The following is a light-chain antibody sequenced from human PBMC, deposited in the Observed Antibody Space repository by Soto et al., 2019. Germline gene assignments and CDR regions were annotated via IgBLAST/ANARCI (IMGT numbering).Light chain of an antibody. CDR3: CSYAGSYV. CDR1: SSDVGGYNY. J-gene: IGLJ1*01. CDR2: DVS. V-gene: IGLV2-11*01. Sequence: QSVLTQPRSVSGSHGQSVTISCTGTSSDVGGYNYVSWYQQHPGRAPKLMIYDVSKRPSGVPDRFSGSKSGNTASLTISGLQAEDEADYYCCSYAGSYVFGTGTKVTVL.